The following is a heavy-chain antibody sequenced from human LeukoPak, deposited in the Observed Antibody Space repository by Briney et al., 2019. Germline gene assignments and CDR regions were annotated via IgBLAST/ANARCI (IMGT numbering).Heavy chain of an antibody. V-gene: IGHV3-30*04. CDR2: ISYDGSNK. CDR3: ARVFYSSGWYGNFDY. J-gene: IGHJ4*02. D-gene: IGHD6-19*01. CDR1: GFTFSSYA. Sequence: PGGSLRLSCAASGFTFSSYAMHWVRQAPGKGLEWVAVISYDGSNKYYADSVKGRFTISRDNSKNTLYLQMNSLRAEDTAVYYCARVFYSSGWYGNFDYWGQGTLVTASS.